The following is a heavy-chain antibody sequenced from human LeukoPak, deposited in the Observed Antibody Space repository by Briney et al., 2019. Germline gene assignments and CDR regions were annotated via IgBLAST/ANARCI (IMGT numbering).Heavy chain of an antibody. V-gene: IGHV4-4*07. Sequence: SETLSLTYTVSGGSINNYYWSWIRQPAGKGLEWIGRIYTRGSTNYNPSLKSRVTMSVDTSKNQFSLKLSSVTAADTAVYYCARGRYCSADICSGGDAFDIWGQGTMVSVSS. J-gene: IGHJ3*02. CDR3: ARGRYCSADICSGGDAFDI. CDR1: GGSINNYY. CDR2: IYTRGST. D-gene: IGHD2-15*01.